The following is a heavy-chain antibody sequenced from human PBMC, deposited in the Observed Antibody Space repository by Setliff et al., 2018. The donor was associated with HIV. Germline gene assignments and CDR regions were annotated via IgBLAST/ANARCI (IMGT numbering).Heavy chain of an antibody. CDR3: ARSDYYDSSGYYYRPFDY. Sequence: PSETLSLTCTVSDGPINNYWWNWIRQSPGKGLEWIGFGHHSGTFSYNPSLNSRFTISIDTSKNQFSLKATSVTAEDTAVYYCARSDYYDSSGYYYRPFDYWGQGTLVTVSS. J-gene: IGHJ4*02. CDR2: GHHSGTF. CDR1: DGPINNYW. V-gene: IGHV4-59*08. D-gene: IGHD3-22*01.